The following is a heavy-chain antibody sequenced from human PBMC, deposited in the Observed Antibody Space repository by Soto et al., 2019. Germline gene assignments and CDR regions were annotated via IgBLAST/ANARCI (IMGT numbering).Heavy chain of an antibody. CDR1: GGTFSTYS. D-gene: IGHD6-13*01. CDR3: AREGHRSSWSIDY. CDR2: IIPILGIA. V-gene: IGHV1-69*08. Sequence: QVQLVQSVAEVKKPGSSVKVSCKASGGTFSTYSISWVRQAPGQGLEWMGRIIPILGIANYAQKFQGRVTITADKSTTTAYMELSSLRSEDTAVYYCAREGHRSSWSIDYWGQGTLVTVSS. J-gene: IGHJ4*02.